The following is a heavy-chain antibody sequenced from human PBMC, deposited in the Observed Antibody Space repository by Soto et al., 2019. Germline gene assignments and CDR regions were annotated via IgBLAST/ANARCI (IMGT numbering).Heavy chain of an antibody. V-gene: IGHV1-18*01. Sequence: GASVKVSCKASGYTFTSYGIGWVRQAPGQGLEWMGWISAYNGNTNYAQKLQGRVTMTTDTSTSTAYMELRSLRSDDTAVYYCARDTRIVVVPAATNWFDPWGQGTLVTVSS. J-gene: IGHJ5*02. D-gene: IGHD2-2*01. CDR1: GYTFTSYG. CDR2: ISAYNGNT. CDR3: ARDTRIVVVPAATNWFDP.